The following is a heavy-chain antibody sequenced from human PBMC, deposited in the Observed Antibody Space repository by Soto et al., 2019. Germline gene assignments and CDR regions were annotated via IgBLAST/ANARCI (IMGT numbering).Heavy chain of an antibody. CDR2: IYYSGST. CDR1: GGSISSYY. CDR3: ATTKDQEQLVPYYYYYGMDV. D-gene: IGHD6-6*01. J-gene: IGHJ6*02. Sequence: PSETLSLTCTVSGGSISSYYWSWIRQPPGKGLEWIGYIYYSGSTNYNPSLKSRVTISVDTSKNQFSLKLSSVTAADTAVYYCATTKDQEQLVPYYYYYGMDVWGQGTTVTVSS. V-gene: IGHV4-59*01.